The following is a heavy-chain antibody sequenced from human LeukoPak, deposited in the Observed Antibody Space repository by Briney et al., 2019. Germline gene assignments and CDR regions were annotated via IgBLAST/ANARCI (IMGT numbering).Heavy chain of an antibody. CDR3: VGHQGSSTYDY. J-gene: IGHJ4*02. CDR1: GGSISSYY. Sequence: SETLSLTCTVSGGSISSYYWSWIRQPPGKGLEWIGYISYSGSPNYKASLMSRITMSVDMSKNHICLRLTSVTAADTAVYYCVGHQGSSTYDYWGQGILVTVSS. V-gene: IGHV4-59*08. CDR2: ISYSGSP. D-gene: IGHD2/OR15-2a*01.